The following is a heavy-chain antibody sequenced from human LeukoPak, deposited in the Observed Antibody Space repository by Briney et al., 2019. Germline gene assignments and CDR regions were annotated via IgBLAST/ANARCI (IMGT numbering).Heavy chain of an antibody. Sequence: PSETLSLTCTVSGGSISSYYWSWIRQPAGKGLEWIGRIYTSGSTNYNPSLKSRVTMSVDTSKNQFSLKLSSVTAADTAVYYCARTYDSSGYYPSYFAYWGQGTLVTVSS. J-gene: IGHJ4*02. CDR2: IYTSGST. CDR1: GGSISSYY. V-gene: IGHV4-4*07. CDR3: ARTYDSSGYYPSYFAY. D-gene: IGHD3-22*01.